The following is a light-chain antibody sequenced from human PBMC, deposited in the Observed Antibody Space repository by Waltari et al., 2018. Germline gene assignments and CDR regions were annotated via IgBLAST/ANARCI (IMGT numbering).Light chain of an antibody. J-gene: IGLJ3*02. CDR1: QLGDQY. V-gene: IGLV3-1*01. Sequence: SYELTQPPSVSVSPGQTSSLTCSGRQLGDQYASWYQQKPGQSPVLVIYQDTKRPSGIPERFSGSNSGNTATLTISGTQGMDEADYYCLAWDSSTAWVFGGGTKLTVL. CDR3: LAWDSSTAWV. CDR2: QDT.